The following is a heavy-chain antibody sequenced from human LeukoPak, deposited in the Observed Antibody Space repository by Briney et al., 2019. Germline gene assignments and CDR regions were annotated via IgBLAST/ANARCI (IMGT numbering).Heavy chain of an antibody. D-gene: IGHD7-27*01. Sequence: GGSLRLSCAASGFTFSTYWMSWVRQAPGKGLEWVANINQDGSETYYVDSVEGRFTISRDNAKNSLFLQMSSLRAEDTAVYFCSGDPGDYWGQGTLVTVSS. CDR2: INQDGSET. V-gene: IGHV3-7*04. CDR3: SGDPGDY. CDR1: GFTFSTYW. J-gene: IGHJ4*02.